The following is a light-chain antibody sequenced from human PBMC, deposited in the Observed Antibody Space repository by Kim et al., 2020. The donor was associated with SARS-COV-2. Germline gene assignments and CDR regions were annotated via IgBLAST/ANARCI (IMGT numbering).Light chain of an antibody. CDR3: QQYNNWPYT. V-gene: IGKV3-15*01. J-gene: IGKJ2*01. Sequence: VSPGETATLSCRASQSVSSNLAWYQQKPGQAPRLLIYGASTRATGIPARFSGSGSGTEFTLTISSLQSEDFAVYYCQQYNNWPYTFGQGTKLEI. CDR1: QSVSSN. CDR2: GAS.